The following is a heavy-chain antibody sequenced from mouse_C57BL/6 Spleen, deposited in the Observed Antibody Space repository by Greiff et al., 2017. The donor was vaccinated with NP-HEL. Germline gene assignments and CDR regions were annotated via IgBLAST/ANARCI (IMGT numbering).Heavy chain of an antibody. J-gene: IGHJ1*03. Sequence: QVQLKQSGAELVKPGASVKISCKASGYAFSSYWMNWVKQRPGKGLEWIGQIYPGDGDTNYNGKFKGKATLTADKSSSTAYMQLSSLTSEDSAVYFCARCYDYGDWYFDVWGTGTTVTVSS. CDR1: GYAFSSYW. CDR2: IYPGDGDT. CDR3: ARCYDYGDWYFDV. D-gene: IGHD2-4*01. V-gene: IGHV1-80*01.